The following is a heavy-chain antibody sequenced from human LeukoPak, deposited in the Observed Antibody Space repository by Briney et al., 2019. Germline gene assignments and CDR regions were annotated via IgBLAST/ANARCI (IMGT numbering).Heavy chain of an antibody. D-gene: IGHD6-19*01. CDR2: ISGSGGST. V-gene: IGHV3-23*01. J-gene: IGHJ4*02. Sequence: GGSLRLSCAASGFTFSSYAMSWVRQAPGKGLEWVSAISGSGGSTYYADSVKGRFTMSRDNSKNTLYLQMNSLRAEDTAVYYCAKAPVAGREYYFDYWGQGTLVTVSS. CDR3: AKAPVAGREYYFDY. CDR1: GFTFSSYA.